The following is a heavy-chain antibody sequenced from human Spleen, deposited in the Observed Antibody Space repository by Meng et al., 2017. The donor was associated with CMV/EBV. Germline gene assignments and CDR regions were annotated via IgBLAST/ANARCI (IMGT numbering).Heavy chain of an antibody. J-gene: IGHJ5*02. Sequence: QVPQQESGPGLVKPSPTLSLTCTVSGGSISSGDYYWSWIRQPPGKGLEWIGYIYYSGSTYYNPSLKSRVTISVDTSKNQFSLKLSSVTAADTAVYYCARGRRGIAVAGMGWFDPWGQGTLVTVSS. CDR2: IYYSGST. CDR1: GGSISSGDYY. CDR3: ARGRRGIAVAGMGWFDP. V-gene: IGHV4-30-4*08. D-gene: IGHD6-19*01.